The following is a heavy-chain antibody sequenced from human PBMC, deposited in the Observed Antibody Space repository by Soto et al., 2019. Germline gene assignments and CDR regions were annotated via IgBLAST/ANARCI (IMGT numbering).Heavy chain of an antibody. CDR2: IYDNGTT. V-gene: IGHV3-53*01. CDR3: VRPLPSGRNYGLDV. CDR1: GLTVSNAY. Sequence: PGGSLRLSCAASGLTVSNAYMAWVRQAPGMGLEWVSVIYDNGTTYYAGSVKGRFTISRDTSTNTLSLQMDSLRAEDTAVYYCVRPLPSGRNYGLDVWGQGTTVTVSS. D-gene: IGHD3-10*01. J-gene: IGHJ6*02.